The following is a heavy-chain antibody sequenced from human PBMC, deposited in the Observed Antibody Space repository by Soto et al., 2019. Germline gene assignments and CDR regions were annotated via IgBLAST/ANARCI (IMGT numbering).Heavy chain of an antibody. CDR3: AKPASITIPYGFDH. V-gene: IGHV3-23*04. D-gene: IGHD4-17*01. J-gene: IGHJ4*02. Sequence: EVQLVESGGGLVQPGGSLRLSCAASGFTFSSYAVSWVRQAPGQGLEWVSAISGSGSNPYYADSVKGRFTISRDNSKNTLYLQMNSVRDEDTAQDARAKPASITIPYGFDHRVQGPLLSACS. CDR1: GFTFSSYA. CDR2: ISGSGSNP.